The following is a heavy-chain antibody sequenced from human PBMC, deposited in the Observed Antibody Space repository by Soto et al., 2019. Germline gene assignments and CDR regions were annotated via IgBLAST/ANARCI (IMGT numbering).Heavy chain of an antibody. D-gene: IGHD5-12*01. J-gene: IGHJ4*02. V-gene: IGHV4-59*01. CDR2: IHYSGST. CDR1: GGSISSGY. CDR3: TRGGGWLPDV. Sequence: QVQLQESGPGLVRPSETLSLTCTVSGGSISSGYWSWIRQPPGKGLEWIGHIHYSGSTNYNPSLKSRVTISIDPSKNHFSLKLTSVTAADTAVYYCTRGGGWLPDVWGQGTLVTVSS.